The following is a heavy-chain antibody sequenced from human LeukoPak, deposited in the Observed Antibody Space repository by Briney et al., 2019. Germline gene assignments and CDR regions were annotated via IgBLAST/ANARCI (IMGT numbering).Heavy chain of an antibody. CDR3: ARDTFGVTSPEYFQH. J-gene: IGHJ1*01. CDR1: GYTFTSYG. V-gene: IGHV1-18*01. CDR2: ISAYNGNT. D-gene: IGHD3-16*01. Sequence: GASVKVSCKASGYTFTSYGISWVRQAPGQGLEWMGWISAYNGNTNYAQKLQGRVTMTTDTSTSTAYVELRSLRSDDTAVYYCARDTFGVTSPEYFQHWGQGTLVTVSS.